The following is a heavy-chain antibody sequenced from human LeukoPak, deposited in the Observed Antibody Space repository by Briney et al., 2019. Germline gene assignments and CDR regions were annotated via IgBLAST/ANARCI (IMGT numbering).Heavy chain of an antibody. J-gene: IGHJ4*02. V-gene: IGHV1-2*02. CDR3: ARATSGYYDYFDY. CDR1: GYTFTRYY. CDR2: INPNSGGT. D-gene: IGHD3-22*01. Sequence: ASVKVSCKAFGYTFTRYYMHWVRQAPGQGLEWMGWINPNSGGTNYAQKFQGRVTMTRDTSISTAYMELSRLRSDDTAVYYCARATSGYYDYFDYWGQGTLVTVSS.